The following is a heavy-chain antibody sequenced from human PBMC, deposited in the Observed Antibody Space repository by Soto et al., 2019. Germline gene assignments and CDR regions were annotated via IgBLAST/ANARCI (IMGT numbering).Heavy chain of an antibody. CDR1: GGSISSSSYY. V-gene: IGHV4-39*01. D-gene: IGHD6-19*01. CDR3: ASRQWLGDFDY. J-gene: IGHJ4*02. CDR2: IYYSGST. Sequence: QLQLQESGPGLVKPSETLSLTCTVSGGSISSSSYYWGWIRQPPGKGLEWIGSIYYSGSTYYNPSLKSRVPIPVDTSKTHFSVKLSSVTAADTAVYYCASRQWLGDFDYWGQGTLVPVSS.